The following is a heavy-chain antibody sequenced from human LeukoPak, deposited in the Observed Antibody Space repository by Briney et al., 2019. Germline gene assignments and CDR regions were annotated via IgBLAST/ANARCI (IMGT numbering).Heavy chain of an antibody. V-gene: IGHV1-46*01. J-gene: IGHJ5*02. CDR3: AGDAPTLTGYYEFDP. CDR2: INPSGGST. Sequence: ASVKVSCKASGYTFTGYYMHWVRQAPGQGLEWMGIINPSGGSTSYAQKFQGRVTMARDMSTSTVYMELSSLRSEDTAVYYCAGDAPTLTGYYEFDPWGQGTLVTVSS. D-gene: IGHD3-9*01. CDR1: GYTFTGYY.